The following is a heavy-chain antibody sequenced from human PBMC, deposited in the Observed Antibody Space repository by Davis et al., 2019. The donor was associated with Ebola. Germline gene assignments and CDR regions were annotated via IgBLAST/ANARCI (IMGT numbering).Heavy chain of an antibody. CDR1: GFTFNNYG. J-gene: IGHJ4*02. CDR3: ARENVLMVYAIFDY. CDR2: IWYDGGNK. D-gene: IGHD2-8*01. V-gene: IGHV3-33*01. Sequence: GGSLRLSCAASGFTFNNYGMHWVRQAPGKGLEWVAVIWYDGGNKYYADSVKGRFTISRDNSKNTLYLQMNSLRAEDTAVYYCARENVLMVYAIFDYWGQGTLVTVSS.